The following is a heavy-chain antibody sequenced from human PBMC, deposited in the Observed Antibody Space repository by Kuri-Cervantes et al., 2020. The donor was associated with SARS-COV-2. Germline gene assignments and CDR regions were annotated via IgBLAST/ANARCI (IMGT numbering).Heavy chain of an antibody. J-gene: IGHJ4*02. V-gene: IGHV3-48*04. CDR1: GFTFSSYS. CDR2: ISSSSSTI. CDR3: TELLFH. D-gene: IGHD4-23*01. Sequence: GGSLRLSCAASGFTFSSYSMNWVRQAPGKGLEWVSYISSSSSTIYYADSVKGRFTISRDNAKNTLYLQMNSLRAEDTAVYYCTELLFHWGQGTLVTVSS.